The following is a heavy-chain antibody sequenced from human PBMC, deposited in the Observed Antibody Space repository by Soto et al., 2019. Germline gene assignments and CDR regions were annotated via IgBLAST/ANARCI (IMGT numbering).Heavy chain of an antibody. J-gene: IGHJ4*02. D-gene: IGHD3-22*01. CDR2: ISYDGSNK. CDR3: AREYYYDSSGPFGYFDY. V-gene: IGHV3-30*19. CDR1: GFTFSSYG. Sequence: GGSLRLSCAASGFTFSSYGMHWVRQAPGKGLEWVAVISYDGSNKYYADSVKGRFTISRDNSKNTLYLQMNGLRAEDTAVYYCAREYYYDSSGPFGYFDYWGQGTLVTVSS.